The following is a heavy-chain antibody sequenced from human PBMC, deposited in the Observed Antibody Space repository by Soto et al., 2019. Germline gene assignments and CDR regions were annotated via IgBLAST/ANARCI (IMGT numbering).Heavy chain of an antibody. V-gene: IGHV1-69*04. CDR3: ARDAVYSTTFGFDP. J-gene: IGHJ5*02. CDR2: FIPILGIA. Sequence: GASVKVSCKASGGTFSSYTISWVRQAPGQGLEWMGRFIPILGIANYAQKFQGRVTITADKSTSTAYMELSSLRSEDTAVYYCARDAVYSTTFGFDPWGQGTLVTVSS. D-gene: IGHD6-13*01. CDR1: GGTFSSYT.